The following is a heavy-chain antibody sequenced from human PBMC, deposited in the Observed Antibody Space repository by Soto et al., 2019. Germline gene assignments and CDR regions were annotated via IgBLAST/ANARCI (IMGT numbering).Heavy chain of an antibody. J-gene: IGHJ4*02. CDR2: IYWDDDK. Sequence: QITLNESGPTLVKPTQPLTLTCTFSGFSLTTSGVGVGWIRQSPGKAPEWLALIYWDDDKRYSPSLKSRLTITKYTSKNQVVLTMANLDPADTATFYCAHRVLRTVFGLVTTTSIYFDFWGQGTPVAVSS. CDR3: AHRVLRTVFGLVTTTSIYFDF. V-gene: IGHV2-5*02. CDR1: GFSLTTSGVG. D-gene: IGHD3-3*01.